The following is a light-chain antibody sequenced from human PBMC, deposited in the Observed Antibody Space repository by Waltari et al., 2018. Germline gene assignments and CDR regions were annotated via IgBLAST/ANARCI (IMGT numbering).Light chain of an antibody. V-gene: IGLV1-40*01. J-gene: IGLJ3*02. CDR1: GSNIGAGYD. CDR2: GSS. Sequence: QSVLTQPPSVSGAPGQRVTIACTGSGSNIGAGYDVHWYQQVPRAAPKLLIYGSSSRPLGVPDRFVGSTSGTSASLAIVGLQAEDGAGYCCQSYDITLRVVFGGGTKLTVL. CDR3: QSYDITLRVV.